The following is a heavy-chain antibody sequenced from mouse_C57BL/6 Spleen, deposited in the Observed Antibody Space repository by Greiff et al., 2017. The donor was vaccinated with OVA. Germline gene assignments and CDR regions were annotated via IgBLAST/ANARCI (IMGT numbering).Heavy chain of an antibody. V-gene: IGHV14-3*01. Sequence: DVKLVESVAELVRPGASVKLSCTASGFNIKNTYMHWVKQRPEQGLEWIGRIDPANGNTKYAPKFQGKATITADTSSNTAYLQLSSLTSEDTAIYYCAYGSSYDAMDYWGQGTSVTVSS. J-gene: IGHJ4*01. CDR1: GFNIKNTY. CDR2: IDPANGNT. D-gene: IGHD1-1*01. CDR3: AYGSSYDAMDY.